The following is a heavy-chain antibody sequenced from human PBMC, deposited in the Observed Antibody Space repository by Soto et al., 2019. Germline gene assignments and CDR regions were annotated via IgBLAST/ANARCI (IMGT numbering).Heavy chain of an antibody. D-gene: IGHD7-27*01. V-gene: IGHV1-8*01. CDR1: GYSFTSYE. CDR3: ATLLGEAFDV. Sequence: VQLVQSGAEVQKPGASVRVSCKASGYSFTSYEINWVRQATGQGPEWIGWMNPNSGESGYSQKFQGRVTMTRNTSISTAYMQLSSLKSDDSGVYYCATLLGEAFDVWGQGTTVTVSS. J-gene: IGHJ3*01. CDR2: MNPNSGES.